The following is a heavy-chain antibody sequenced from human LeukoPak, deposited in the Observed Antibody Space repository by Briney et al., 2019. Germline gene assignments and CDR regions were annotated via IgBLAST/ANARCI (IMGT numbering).Heavy chain of an antibody. D-gene: IGHD1-7*01. J-gene: IGHJ4*02. V-gene: IGHV3-30-3*02. CDR1: GFTFSSYA. CDR3: AKRITGTTNVSDY. CDR2: ISYDGSNK. Sequence: GGSLRLSCAASGFTFSSYAMHWVRQAPGKGLEWVAVISYDGSNKYYADSVKGRFTISRDNSKNTLYLQMNSLRAEDTAVYYCAKRITGTTNVSDYWGQGTLVTVSS.